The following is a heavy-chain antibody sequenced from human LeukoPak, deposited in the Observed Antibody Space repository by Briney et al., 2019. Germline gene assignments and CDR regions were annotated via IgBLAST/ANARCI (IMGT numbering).Heavy chain of an antibody. J-gene: IGHJ4*02. D-gene: IGHD2-2*01. CDR1: GFTFDDYA. CDR3: AKDRPKGWPRKYQLAVDFDY. CDR2: ISWNSGSI. V-gene: IGHV3-9*01. Sequence: GGSLRLSCAASGFTFDDYAMHWVRQAPGKGLEWVSGISWNSGSIGYADSVKGRFTISRDNAKNSLYLQMNSLRAEDTALYYCAKDRPKGWPRKYQLAVDFDYWGQGTLVTVSS.